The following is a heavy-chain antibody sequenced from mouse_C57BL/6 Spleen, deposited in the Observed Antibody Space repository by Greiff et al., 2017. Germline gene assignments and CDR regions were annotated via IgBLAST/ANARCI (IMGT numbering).Heavy chain of an antibody. CDR1: GYTFTSYW. J-gene: IGHJ3*01. CDR3: ARDYGGRSAWFAY. CDR2: IDPSDSYT. D-gene: IGHD1-1*02. V-gene: IGHV1-59*01. Sequence: QVQLQQPGAELVRPGTSVKLSCKASGYTFTSYWMHWVKQRPVQGLEWIGMIDPSDSYTNYNQKFKGKATLTVDTSSSTAYMQLSSLTSEDSAVYYCARDYGGRSAWFAYWGQGTLVTVSA.